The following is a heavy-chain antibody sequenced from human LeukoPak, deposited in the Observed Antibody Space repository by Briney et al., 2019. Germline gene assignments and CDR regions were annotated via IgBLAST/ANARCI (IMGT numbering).Heavy chain of an antibody. V-gene: IGHV3-23*01. Sequence: GGSLRLSCAASGFTFSSYAIHWVRQAPGKGLGWVSTVNDRGTGTYYADSVKGRFTISRDNSKNTLSLQMISLRAEDTALYYCAKGLKTAVGPYMGYHYYMDVWGKGTTVTVSS. J-gene: IGHJ6*03. D-gene: IGHD5-18*01. CDR3: AKGLKTAVGPYMGYHYYMDV. CDR1: GFTFSSYA. CDR2: VNDRGTGT.